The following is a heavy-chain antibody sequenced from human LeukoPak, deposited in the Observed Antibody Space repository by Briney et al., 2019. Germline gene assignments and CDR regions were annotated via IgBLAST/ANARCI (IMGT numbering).Heavy chain of an antibody. Sequence: GGSLRLSCAASGFTFSSYGMHWVRQAPGKGLEWVAAIWYDGSNKYYADSVKGRFTISRDNSKNTVYLEMNSLRAEDTAVYYCAAGTPNIVAHDAFDIWGQGTMVTVSS. CDR3: AAGTPNIVAHDAFDI. D-gene: IGHD5-12*01. CDR1: GFTFSSYG. J-gene: IGHJ3*02. CDR2: IWYDGSNK. V-gene: IGHV3-33*01.